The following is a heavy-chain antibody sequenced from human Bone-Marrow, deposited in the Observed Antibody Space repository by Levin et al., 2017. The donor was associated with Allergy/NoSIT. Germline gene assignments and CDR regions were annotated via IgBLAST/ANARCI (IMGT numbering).Heavy chain of an antibody. CDR1: GSSISSGYY. CDR2: IYHSGST. Sequence: SETLSLTCTVSGSSISSGYYWGWIRQPPGKGLEWIGSIYHSGSTYYNPSLKSRVTLSVDTSKNQFSLKLSSVTAADTAVYYCAREAGSGSYYKAGRSDYWGQGTLVTVSS. V-gene: IGHV4-38-2*02. J-gene: IGHJ4*02. D-gene: IGHD3-10*01. CDR3: AREAGSGSYYKAGRSDY.